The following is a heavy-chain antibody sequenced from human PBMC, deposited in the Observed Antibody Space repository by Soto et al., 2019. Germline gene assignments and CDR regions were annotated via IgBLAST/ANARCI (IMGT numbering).Heavy chain of an antibody. V-gene: IGHV3-74*01. J-gene: IGHJ3*01. CDR2: IHSDGSST. D-gene: IGHD2-21*02. CDR3: ARGDRGAFDL. CDR1: GFTFSYYW. Sequence: EVQLVESEGGLVQPGGSLRLSCAASGFTFSYYWMHWVRQAPGQGLVWVSRIHSDGSSTTYADSVKGRFTISRDNAKNRLYLQMKSLRAEDTAVYYCARGDRGAFDLWGQGTMVTVSS.